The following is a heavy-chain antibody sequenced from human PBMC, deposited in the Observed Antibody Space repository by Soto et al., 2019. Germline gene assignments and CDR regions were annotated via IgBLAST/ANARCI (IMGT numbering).Heavy chain of an antibody. CDR2: ISNSGDST. V-gene: IGHV3-23*01. D-gene: IGHD2-15*01. CDR1: GFTFSTYA. J-gene: IGHJ4*02. Sequence: PGGSLRLSCAASGFTFSTYAMTWVRQAPGKGLEWVSGISNSGDSTYYADSVKGRFTISRDNSKSTLYLQMNSLRAEDTAVYYCAKSKCSGGSCRYPSYFDYWGQGTLVTVSS. CDR3: AKSKCSGGSCRYPSYFDY.